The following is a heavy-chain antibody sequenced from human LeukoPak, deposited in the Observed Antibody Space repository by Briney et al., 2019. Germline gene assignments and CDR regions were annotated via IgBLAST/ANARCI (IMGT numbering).Heavy chain of an antibody. D-gene: IGHD3-22*01. CDR3: ASDDSSGYISP. J-gene: IGHJ5*02. V-gene: IGHV1-2*02. CDR2: INPNSGGT. Sequence: ASVKVSCKASGYTFTGYYMHWVRQAPGHRLEGMGWINPNSGGTNYAQKLQGRVTMTRDTSISTAYMELSRLRSDDTAVYYCASDDSSGYISPWGQGTLVTVS. CDR1: GYTFTGYY.